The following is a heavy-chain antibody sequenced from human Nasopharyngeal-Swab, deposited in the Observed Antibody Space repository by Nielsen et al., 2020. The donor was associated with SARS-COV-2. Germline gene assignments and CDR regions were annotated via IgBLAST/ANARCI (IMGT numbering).Heavy chain of an antibody. J-gene: IGHJ5*02. CDR3: ARDYYGSGKGWFDP. CDR2: IRSKTDGGTT. V-gene: IGHV3-15*01. D-gene: IGHD3-10*01. Sequence: VRQAPGKGLEWVGRIRSKTDGGTTDYAAPVKGRFTISRDDSKNTLYLQMNSLRAEDTAVYYCARDYYGSGKGWFDPWGQGTLVTVSS.